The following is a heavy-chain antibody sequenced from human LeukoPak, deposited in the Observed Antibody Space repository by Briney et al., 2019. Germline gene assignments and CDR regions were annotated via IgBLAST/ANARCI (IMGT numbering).Heavy chain of an antibody. CDR3: XKDRYSSGWYFDY. Sequence: GGSLRLSCAASGFTFSDYYMSWIRQAPGKGLEWVSYISSSGSTIYYADSVKGRFTISRDNSNNTLYLQMNSLRAKDTAVYYCXKDRYSSGWYFDYWGQGTLVTVSS. D-gene: IGHD6-19*01. CDR1: GFTFSDYY. CDR2: ISSSGSTI. J-gene: IGHJ4*02. V-gene: IGHV3-11*04.